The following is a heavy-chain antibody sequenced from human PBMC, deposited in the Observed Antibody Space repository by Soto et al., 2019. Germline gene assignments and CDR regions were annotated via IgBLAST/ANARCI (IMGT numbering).Heavy chain of an antibody. V-gene: IGHV2-5*02. CDR3: AHAYGGRSLY. J-gene: IGHJ4*02. CDR2: IYWDDSK. CDR1: GFALTTDRVG. D-gene: IGHD1-26*01. Sequence: QITLKESGTTLVKPTQTLTLTCTFSGFALTTDRVGVGWIRQPPGEALEWLAVIYWDDSKTYRPSLESRLTVTKDTSKNRVALTMTNMDSLDTATYYCAHAYGGRSLYWGQGTLVTVSS.